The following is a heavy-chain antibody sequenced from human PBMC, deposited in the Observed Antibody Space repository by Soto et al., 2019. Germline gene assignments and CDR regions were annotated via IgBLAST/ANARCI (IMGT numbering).Heavy chain of an antibody. CDR2: INPSGGST. V-gene: IGHV1-46*01. D-gene: IGHD3-16*02. CDR3: ARYMIKFGGVIASDY. J-gene: IGHJ4*02. Sequence: GASVKVSCKASGYTFTSYYMHWVRQAPGQGLEWMGIINPSGGSTSYAQKFQGRVTMTRDTSTSTVYMELSSLRSEDTAVYYCARYMIKFGGVIASDYWGQGTLVTVSS. CDR1: GYTFTSYY.